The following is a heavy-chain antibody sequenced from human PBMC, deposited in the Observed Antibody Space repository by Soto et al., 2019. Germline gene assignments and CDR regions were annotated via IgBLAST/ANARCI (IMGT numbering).Heavy chain of an antibody. V-gene: IGHV2-70*01. J-gene: IGHJ6*02. CDR2: IDWDDDK. D-gene: IGHD2-15*01. CDR1: GFSLSTSGMC. Sequence: PSQTLSLTCTFSGFSLSTSGMCVSWIRQPPGKALEWLALIDWDDDKYYSTSLKTRLTSSKDTSKNQVVLTMTNMDPVDTATYYCARCSVVVVAATPTNYGMDVWGQGTTVTVSS. CDR3: ARCSVVVVAATPTNYGMDV.